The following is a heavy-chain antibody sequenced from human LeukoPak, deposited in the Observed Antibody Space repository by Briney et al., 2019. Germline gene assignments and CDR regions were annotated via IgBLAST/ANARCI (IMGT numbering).Heavy chain of an antibody. Sequence: GASVKVSCKVSGYTFTKYGISWVRQAPGQGLEWMGWISGYNGNTNYAQRLQGRVTLTTDTFTGTAYMELRSLRSDDAAVYYCARQSVISSRSPDHAFDIWGQGTMVTVSS. CDR3: ARQSVISSRSPDHAFDI. CDR2: ISGYNGNT. CDR1: GYTFTKYG. J-gene: IGHJ3*02. V-gene: IGHV1-18*01. D-gene: IGHD2-21*01.